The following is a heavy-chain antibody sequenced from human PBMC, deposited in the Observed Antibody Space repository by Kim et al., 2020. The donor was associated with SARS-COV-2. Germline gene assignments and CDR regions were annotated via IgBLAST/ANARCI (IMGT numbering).Heavy chain of an antibody. V-gene: IGHV3-23*01. CDR3: AKVSSGSSGWFEYCQN. Sequence: GGSLRLSCAASGFTFNNYAMSWVRQAPGKGLEWVSGIRGSGDRTSYADSMKGRFTISRDNSRNTLYLQMDSLRAEYTAVYYCAKVSSGSSGWFEYCQNWGQGTLVTVSS. CDR1: GFTFNNYA. D-gene: IGHD6-19*01. J-gene: IGHJ1*01. CDR2: IRGSGDRT.